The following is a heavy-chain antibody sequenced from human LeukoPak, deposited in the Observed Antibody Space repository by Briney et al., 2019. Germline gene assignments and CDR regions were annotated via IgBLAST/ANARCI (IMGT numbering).Heavy chain of an antibody. D-gene: IGHD5-18*01. CDR2: IYSSGST. CDR1: GGSISSSTYY. Sequence: PSETLSLTCTVSGGSISSSTYYWGWIRQPPGKGLEWTGSIYSSGSTYYNPSIKSRVTIYADTSKNKLSLKLSSVTAADTAVYYCARTGPDTAMFHFDYWGQGTLVTVSS. J-gene: IGHJ4*02. CDR3: ARTGPDTAMFHFDY. V-gene: IGHV4-39*01.